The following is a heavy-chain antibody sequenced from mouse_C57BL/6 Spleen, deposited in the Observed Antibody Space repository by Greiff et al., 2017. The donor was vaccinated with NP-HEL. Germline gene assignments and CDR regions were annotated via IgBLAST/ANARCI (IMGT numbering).Heavy chain of an antibody. CDR1: GYTFTSYG. V-gene: IGHV1-81*01. J-gene: IGHJ2*01. CDR3: ARNGGINYFDY. Sequence: VKLVESGAELARPGASVKLSCKASGYTFTSYGISWVKQRTGQGLEWIGEIYPRSGNTYYNEKFKGKATLTADKSSSTAYMELRSLTSEDSAVYFCARNGGINYFDYWGQGTTLTVSS. CDR2: IYPRSGNT. D-gene: IGHD1-2*01.